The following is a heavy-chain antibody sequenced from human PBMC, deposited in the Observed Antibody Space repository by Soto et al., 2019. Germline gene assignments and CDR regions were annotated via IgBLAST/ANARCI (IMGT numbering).Heavy chain of an antibody. D-gene: IGHD2-2*01. Sequence: GGSLRLSCAASGFTFSSYSMNWVRQAPGKGLEWVSYISSSSSTIHYADSVKGRFTISRDNANNSLYLQMNSLRAEDTAVYYCARVSVPEIVPAPGWFDPWGQGTLVTVSS. CDR1: GFTFSSYS. CDR2: ISSSSSTI. V-gene: IGHV3-48*01. CDR3: ARVSVPEIVPAPGWFDP. J-gene: IGHJ5*02.